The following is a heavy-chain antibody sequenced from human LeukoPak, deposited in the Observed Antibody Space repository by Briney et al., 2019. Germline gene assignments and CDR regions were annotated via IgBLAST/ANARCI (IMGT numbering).Heavy chain of an antibody. CDR1: GYTFISYD. Sequence: ASVKVSCKASGYTFISYDMNWVRQAPGQGLEWMGWINTNTGNPTYAQGFTGRFVFSLDTSVSTAYLQISSLKAEDTAVYYCARLTSDYSFVWYFDLWGRGTLVTVSS. J-gene: IGHJ2*01. D-gene: IGHD4-11*01. V-gene: IGHV7-4-1*02. CDR3: ARLTSDYSFVWYFDL. CDR2: INTNTGNP.